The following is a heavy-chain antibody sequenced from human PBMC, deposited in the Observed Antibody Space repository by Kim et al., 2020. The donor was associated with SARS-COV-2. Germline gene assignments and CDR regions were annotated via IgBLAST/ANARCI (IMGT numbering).Heavy chain of an antibody. CDR1: GFTFSSYA. Sequence: GGSLRLSCAASGFTFSSYAMSWVRQAPGKGLEWVSAISGSGGSTYYADSVKGRFTISRDNSKNTLYLQMNSLRAEDTAVYYCAKERGQLDYYYYGMDVWGQGTTVPVSS. D-gene: IGHD6-13*01. J-gene: IGHJ6*02. CDR2: ISGSGGST. CDR3: AKERGQLDYYYYGMDV. V-gene: IGHV3-23*01.